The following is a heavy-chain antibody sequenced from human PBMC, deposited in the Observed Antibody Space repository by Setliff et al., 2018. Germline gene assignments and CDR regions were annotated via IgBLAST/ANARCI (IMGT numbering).Heavy chain of an antibody. V-gene: IGHV1-8*03. CDR1: GYSFTSND. Sequence: ASVKVSCKASGYSFTSNDINWVRQATGQGPEWMGWLNPSSGNTGYAPKFQGRVTITRSTSLSTAYMELSSLRSEDTAIYYCARAHSGSDFHDPFDIWDQGTMVTVSS. CDR2: LNPSSGNT. CDR3: ARAHSGSDFHDPFDI. D-gene: IGHD1-26*01. J-gene: IGHJ3*02.